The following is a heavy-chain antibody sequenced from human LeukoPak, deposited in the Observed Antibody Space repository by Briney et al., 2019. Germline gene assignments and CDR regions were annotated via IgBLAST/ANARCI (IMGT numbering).Heavy chain of an antibody. D-gene: IGHD5-18*01. CDR1: GFTFSTYN. V-gene: IGHV3-7*01. J-gene: IGHJ4*02. CDR2: IKEDGSDK. CDR3: TRDAAYGYDRFDY. Sequence: GGSLRLSYAASGFTFSTYNMNWVRQAPGKGLEWVANIKEDGSDKNYVDSVEGRFTISRDNAENSLYLQMNSLSAEDTAVYYCTRDAAYGYDRFDYWGRGTQVTVSS.